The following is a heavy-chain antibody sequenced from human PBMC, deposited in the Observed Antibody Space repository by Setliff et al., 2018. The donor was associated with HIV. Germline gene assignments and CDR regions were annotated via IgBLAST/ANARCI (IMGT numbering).Heavy chain of an antibody. CDR2: INPGDTDT. V-gene: IGHV5-51*01. CDR1: GYSFTSYW. J-gene: IGHJ1*01. Sequence: GESLKISCKGSGYSFTSYWIGWVRQMPGEGLEWMGIINPGDTDTRYSPSFQGQVTISADKSITTAYLQWSSLKAADTAMYYCARAPDGWAYFASSGYYWAVNFQYWGQGTLVTVSS. D-gene: IGHD3-22*01. CDR3: ARAPDGWAYFASSGYYWAVNFQY.